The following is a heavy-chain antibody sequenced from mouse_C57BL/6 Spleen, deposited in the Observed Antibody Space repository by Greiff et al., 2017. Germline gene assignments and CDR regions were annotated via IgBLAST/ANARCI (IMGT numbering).Heavy chain of an antibody. CDR3: ARDREYYGVFDY. CDR1: GFTFSDYY. J-gene: IGHJ2*01. D-gene: IGHD1-1*01. CDR2: INYDGSST. Sequence: EVKVVESEGGLVQPGSSMKLSCTASGFTFSDYYMAWVRQVPEKGLEWVANINYDGSSTYYLDSLKSRFIISRDNAKNILYLQMSSLKSEDTATYYCARDREYYGVFDYWGQGTTLTVSS. V-gene: IGHV5-16*01.